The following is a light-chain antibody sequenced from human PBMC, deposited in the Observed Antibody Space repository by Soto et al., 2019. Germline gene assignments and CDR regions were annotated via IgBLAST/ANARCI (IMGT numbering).Light chain of an antibody. V-gene: IGKV3-11*01. CDR1: VSVSTY. CDR3: QQRSNWHPLT. J-gene: IGKJ4*01. CDR2: DAS. Sequence: IVLTQSPATLSLSPGERATLSCRASVSVSTYLAWYQQKPGQAPRLLIYDASNRAAGIPARFSGSGSGADFTPTISSLEPEDFAVYYCQQRSNWHPLTFGGGTKVEIK.